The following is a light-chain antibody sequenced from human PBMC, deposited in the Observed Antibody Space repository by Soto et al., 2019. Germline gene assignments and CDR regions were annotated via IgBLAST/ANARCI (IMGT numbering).Light chain of an antibody. CDR2: AAS. V-gene: IGKV1-6*01. CDR3: LQDYNYPLT. Sequence: ALQMTQSPSSLSASVGDRVTITCRASQGIRNDLGWYQQKPAKAPKLLIYAASSLQSGVPSRFSGSGSGTDFTLTISSLQPEDFATYYCLQDYNYPLTFGGGTKVEIK. J-gene: IGKJ4*01. CDR1: QGIRND.